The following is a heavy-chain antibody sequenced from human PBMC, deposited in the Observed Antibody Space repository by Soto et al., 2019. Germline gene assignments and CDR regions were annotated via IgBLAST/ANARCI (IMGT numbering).Heavy chain of an antibody. D-gene: IGHD3-22*01. CDR3: AIVLHYYYDSSGPIDS. CDR2: ISSSGYTI. CDR1: GFTFSTYE. Sequence: EVKLVDSGGGLVQPGGSLRLSCAASGFTFSTYEMNWVRQAPGKGLEWVSYISSSGYTIYYADSVRGRFTISRDNAKNSLYLQMISLRAEDTAVYYCAIVLHYYYDSSGPIDSWCQGTLVTVSS. J-gene: IGHJ4*02. V-gene: IGHV3-48*03.